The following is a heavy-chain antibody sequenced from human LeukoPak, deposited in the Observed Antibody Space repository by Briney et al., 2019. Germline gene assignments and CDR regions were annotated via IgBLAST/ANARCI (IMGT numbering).Heavy chain of an antibody. CDR3: AKDISPSMVRGVITSSDY. J-gene: IGHJ4*02. Sequence: GGSLRLSCAASGFTFSSYAMSWVRQAPGKGMEWVSAISGSGGSTYYADSVKGRFTISRDNSKNTLYPQMNSLRAEDTAVYYCAKDISPSMVRGVITSSDYWGQGTLVTVSS. V-gene: IGHV3-23*01. CDR1: GFTFSSYA. CDR2: ISGSGGST. D-gene: IGHD3-10*01.